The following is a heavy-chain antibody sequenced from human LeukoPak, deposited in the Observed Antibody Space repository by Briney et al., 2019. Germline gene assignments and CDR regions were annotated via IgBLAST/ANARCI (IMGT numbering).Heavy chain of an antibody. Sequence: PAESLRLSCAASGFSFSSYWMSWVRQAPGKGLGLVANIKPDGSEKSYVDSVKGQFTISRDNAKNSLYLQMNSLRAEDTAVYYCARGKMVGYWGQGTLVTVSS. CDR2: IKPDGSEK. J-gene: IGHJ4*02. V-gene: IGHV3-7*05. D-gene: IGHD2-15*01. CDR3: ARGKMVGY. CDR1: GFSFSSYW.